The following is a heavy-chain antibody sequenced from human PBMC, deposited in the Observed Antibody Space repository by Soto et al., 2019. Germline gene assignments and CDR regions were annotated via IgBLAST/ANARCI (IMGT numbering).Heavy chain of an antibody. CDR1: GYTFTSYA. CDR3: AREGVPGYCSGGSCHDDAFDF. Sequence: ASVKVSCKASGYTFTSYAMHWVRQAPGQRLEWMGWINAGNGNTKYSQKFQGRVTITRDTSASTAYMELSSLRSEDTAVYYCAREGVPGYCSGGSCHDDAFDFWGQGTMVTVSS. J-gene: IGHJ3*01. V-gene: IGHV1-3*01. CDR2: INAGNGNT. D-gene: IGHD2-15*01.